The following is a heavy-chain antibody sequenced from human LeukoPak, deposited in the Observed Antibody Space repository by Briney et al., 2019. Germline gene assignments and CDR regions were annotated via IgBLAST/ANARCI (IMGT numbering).Heavy chain of an antibody. CDR2: INHTGTS. D-gene: IGHD1-1*01. CDR3: ARRTLSVDGNDPFDI. Sequence: SETLSLTCAVYGGSCRSYHWTWIRQPPGKGLEWIGEINHTGTSKSHPSVQSRVTFFIATSKNQFSLRLKSVTAADTAVYYCARRTLSVDGNDPFDIWGLGKMVTVSS. V-gene: IGHV4-34*01. CDR1: GGSCRSYH. J-gene: IGHJ3*02.